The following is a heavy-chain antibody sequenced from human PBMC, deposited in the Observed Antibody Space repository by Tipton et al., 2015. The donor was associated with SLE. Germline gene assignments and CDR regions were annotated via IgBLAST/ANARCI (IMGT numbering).Heavy chain of an antibody. J-gene: IGHJ3*02. CDR1: GGSISSYY. D-gene: IGHD3-3*01. Sequence: LRLSCTVSGGSISSYYWSWIRQPPGKGLEWIGYIYYSGSTNYNPSLKSRVTISVDTSKNQFSLKLSSVTAADTAVYYCASAKQTTIFGVVTPTDAFDIWGQGTMVTVSS. CDR2: IYYSGST. CDR3: ASAKQTTIFGVVTPTDAFDI. V-gene: IGHV4-59*01.